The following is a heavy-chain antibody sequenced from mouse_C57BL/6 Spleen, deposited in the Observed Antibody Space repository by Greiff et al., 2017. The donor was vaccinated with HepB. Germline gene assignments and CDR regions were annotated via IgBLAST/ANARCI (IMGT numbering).Heavy chain of an antibody. Sequence: EVKLMESGAELVKPGASVKLSCTASGFNIKDYYMHWVKQRTEQGLEWIGRIDPEDGGTKYAPKFQGKATITADTSSNTAYLQLSSLTAEDTAVYYCARSTAQAPAWFAYWGQGTLVTVSA. CDR1: GFNIKDYY. D-gene: IGHD3-2*02. CDR2: IDPEDGGT. V-gene: IGHV14-2*01. J-gene: IGHJ3*01. CDR3: ARSTAQAPAWFAY.